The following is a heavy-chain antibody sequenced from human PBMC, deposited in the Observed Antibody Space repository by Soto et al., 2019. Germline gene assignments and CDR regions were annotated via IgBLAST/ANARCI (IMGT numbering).Heavy chain of an antibody. Sequence: QVQLQQWGAGLLKPSETLSLNCAVNGGSLSGYYWSWIRQPPGKGLEWIGEIKDGGRTNYSPSLKSHATISSGTSNTLFSLRLYSVTAADTGVYYCARGQEGVVATHWDQGTLVTVSS. D-gene: IGHD5-12*01. CDR2: IKDGGRT. CDR3: ARGQEGVVATH. V-gene: IGHV4-34*01. J-gene: IGHJ4*02. CDR1: GGSLSGYY.